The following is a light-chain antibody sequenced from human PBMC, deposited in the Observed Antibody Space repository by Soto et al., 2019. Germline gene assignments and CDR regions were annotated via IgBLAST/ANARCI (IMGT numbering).Light chain of an antibody. CDR3: QQYIDWPPYT. Sequence: EVVLTQSPATLSVSPGERATLSCRASQTVSRSLAWYQQKPGQAPRLLIYGASTRATGIPGRFSGSGSGTDCTLTISSLQSEDFAVYYCQQYIDWPPYTFGQGTKVEIK. V-gene: IGKV3-15*01. CDR2: GAS. CDR1: QTVSRS. J-gene: IGKJ2*01.